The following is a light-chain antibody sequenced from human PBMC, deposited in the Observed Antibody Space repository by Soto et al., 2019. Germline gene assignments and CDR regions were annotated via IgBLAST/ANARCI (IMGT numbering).Light chain of an antibody. CDR3: LQHNSYPPT. Sequence: DIQMTQSPSSLSASVGDRVTITCRASQGIGSDLGWYQQKPGKAPKRLIYAAYNLQSGAPSRFSGSGSGTEFTLTLSSLQPEDFATYYCLQHNSYPPTFGGGTKVEIK. CDR1: QGIGSD. J-gene: IGKJ4*01. V-gene: IGKV1-17*01. CDR2: AAY.